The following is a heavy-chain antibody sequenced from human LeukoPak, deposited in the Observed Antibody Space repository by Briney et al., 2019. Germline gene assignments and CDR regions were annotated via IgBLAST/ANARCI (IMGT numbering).Heavy chain of an antibody. J-gene: IGHJ4*02. Sequence: PSETLSLTCTVSGVSISSYYWSWIRQPPGKGLEWIGYIYYSGSTYYNPSLKSRVTISVDTSKNQFSLKLSSVTAADTAVYYCARVETGTYFDYWGQGTLVTVSS. D-gene: IGHD1-1*01. CDR1: GVSISSYY. CDR2: IYYSGST. CDR3: ARVETGTYFDY. V-gene: IGHV4-59*08.